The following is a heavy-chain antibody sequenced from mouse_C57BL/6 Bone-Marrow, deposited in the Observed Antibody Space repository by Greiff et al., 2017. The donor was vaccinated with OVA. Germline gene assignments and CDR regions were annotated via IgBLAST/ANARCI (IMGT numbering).Heavy chain of an antibody. CDR1: GYTFTSYW. D-gene: IGHD1-1*01. CDR2: IDPSDSYT. J-gene: IGHJ4*01. Sequence: QVQLQQPGAELVKPGASVKLSCKASGYTFTSYWMHWVKQRPGQGLEWIGEIDPSDSYTNYNQKFKGKATLTVDTSSSTAYMQLSSLTSEDSAVYYWARSYYYGSEAMDYWGQGTSVTVSS. V-gene: IGHV1-50*01. CDR3: ARSYYYGSEAMDY.